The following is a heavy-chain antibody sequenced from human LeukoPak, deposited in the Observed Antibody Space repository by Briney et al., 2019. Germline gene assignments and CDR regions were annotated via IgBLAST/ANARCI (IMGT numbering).Heavy chain of an antibody. CDR3: AKDRGRIAVDILDY. CDR2: ISWNSGSI. V-gene: IGHV3-9*01. Sequence: TGGSLRLSCAASGFTFDDYAMHWVRQAPGKGLEWVSGISWNSGSIGYADSVKGRFTISRDNAKNSLYLQMNSLRAEDTALYYCAKDRGRIAVDILDYWGQGTLVTVSS. J-gene: IGHJ4*02. CDR1: GFTFDDYA. D-gene: IGHD6-19*01.